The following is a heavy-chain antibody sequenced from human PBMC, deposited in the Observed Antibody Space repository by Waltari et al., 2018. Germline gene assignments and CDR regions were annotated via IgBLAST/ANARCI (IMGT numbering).Heavy chain of an antibody. CDR2: FLPFLDVT. J-gene: IGHJ5*01. CDR1: RDTFTNYG. V-gene: IGHV1-69*04. CDR3: GTGVEPWFDS. Sequence: QVQLVQSGAEVKKPGSSVKISCKASRDTFTNYGVTWLRQAPGQGLVWMGRFLPFLDVTNYAQRFQGRVTITADKSTDTAYMELTSLRSEDTAVYYCGTGVEPWFDSWGQGTLLTVSS.